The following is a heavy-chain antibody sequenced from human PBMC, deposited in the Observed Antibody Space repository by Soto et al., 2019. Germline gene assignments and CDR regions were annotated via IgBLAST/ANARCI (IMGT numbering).Heavy chain of an antibody. CDR2: IIPMVGMA. J-gene: IGHJ4*02. CDR1: GDTFSFYT. V-gene: IGHV1-69*02. CDR3: ATNYGSGSTHFDY. D-gene: IGHD3-10*01. Sequence: QVQLVQSGAEVKKPGSSVRLSGTASGDTFSFYTISWVRQAPGQGPEWMGRIIPMVGMADYPQKFQGRVTISADKSTSTAYMVLSSLRSDDTAVYFCATNYGSGSTHFDYWGQGTLVTVSS.